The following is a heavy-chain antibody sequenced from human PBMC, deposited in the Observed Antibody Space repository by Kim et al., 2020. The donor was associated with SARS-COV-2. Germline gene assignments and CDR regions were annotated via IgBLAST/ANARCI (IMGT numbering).Heavy chain of an antibody. Sequence: ASVKVSCKASGYTFTSYGISWVRQAPGQGLEWMGWISAYNGNTNYAQKLQGRVTMTTDTSTSTAYMELRSLRSDDTAVYYCARDLYGYSIAPGVFDYWGQGTLVTVSS. CDR2: ISAYNGNT. D-gene: IGHD2-15*01. CDR1: GYTFTSYG. CDR3: ARDLYGYSIAPGVFDY. J-gene: IGHJ4*02. V-gene: IGHV1-18*04.